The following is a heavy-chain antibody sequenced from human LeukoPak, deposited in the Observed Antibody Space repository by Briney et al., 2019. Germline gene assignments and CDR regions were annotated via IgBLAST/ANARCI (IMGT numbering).Heavy chain of an antibody. CDR3: AKVLPIYFSPSSWFDP. V-gene: IGHV3-21*04. CDR2: ITSSSSYI. CDR1: GFTLSSYT. Sequence: GGSLRLSCAASGFTLSSYTMNWVRQAPGKGLEWVSSITSSSSYIYYADSVKGRFTISRDNSQNTLYLQMNSLRAEDTAIYYCAKVLPIYFSPSSWFDPWGQGTLVTVSS. J-gene: IGHJ5*02. D-gene: IGHD3-3*01.